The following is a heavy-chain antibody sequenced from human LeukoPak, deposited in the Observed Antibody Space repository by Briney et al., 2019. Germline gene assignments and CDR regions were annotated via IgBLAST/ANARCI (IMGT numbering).Heavy chain of an antibody. CDR2: IYYSGST. CDR3: AKDLRKDGIWDIDY. CDR1: GGSISSYY. D-gene: IGHD1-14*01. Sequence: SSETLSLTCTVSGGSISSYYWSWIRQPPGKGLEWIGYIYYSGSTNYNPSLKSRVTISVDTSKNQFSLKLSSVTAADTAVYYCAKDLRKDGIWDIDYWGQGTLVTVSS. J-gene: IGHJ4*02. V-gene: IGHV4-59*01.